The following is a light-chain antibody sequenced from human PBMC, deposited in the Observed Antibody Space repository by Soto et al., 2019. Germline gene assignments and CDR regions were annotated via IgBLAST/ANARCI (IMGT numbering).Light chain of an antibody. CDR1: SSNIGAGYD. CDR2: GNS. V-gene: IGLV1-40*01. CDR3: QSYDSSLSGVV. J-gene: IGLJ2*01. Sequence: QSVLTQPPSVSGAPGQRVTISCTGSSSNIGAGYDVHWYQQLPGTAPKLLIYGNSNRPSGVPDRFSGSKSGTSASLAITGXXXXXXXXXXCQSYDSSLSGVVFGGGTQL.